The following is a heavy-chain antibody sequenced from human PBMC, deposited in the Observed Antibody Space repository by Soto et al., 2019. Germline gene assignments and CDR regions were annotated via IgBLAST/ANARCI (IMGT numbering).Heavy chain of an antibody. V-gene: IGHV1-69*13. CDR2: IIPIFGTA. Sequence: SVEVSCKASGGTFSSYAIGLVRQAPGQGLEWMGGIIPIFGTANYSQKFQGRVTITADGSTSTAYMELRSLRSEDTAVYYCARDRGDSGSQPFDYWGQGTLVTVSS. CDR3: ARDRGDSGSQPFDY. D-gene: IGHD1-26*01. CDR1: GGTFSSYA. J-gene: IGHJ4*02.